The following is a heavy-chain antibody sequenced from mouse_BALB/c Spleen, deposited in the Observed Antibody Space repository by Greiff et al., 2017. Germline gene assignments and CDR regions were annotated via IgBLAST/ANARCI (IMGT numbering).Heavy chain of an antibody. CDR3: ARHARVSQLATGAMDY. D-gene: IGHD4-1*02. CDR2: FYPGSGSI. J-gene: IGHJ4*01. V-gene: IGHV1-62-2*01. CDR1: GYTFTEYI. Sequence: VQLQQSGAELVKPGASVKLSCKASGYTFTEYIIHWVKQRSGQGLEWIGWFYPGSGSIKYNEKFKDKATLTADKTSSTVYMERSRLTSETSAVYFCARHARVSQLATGAMDYWGQGTSVTVSS.